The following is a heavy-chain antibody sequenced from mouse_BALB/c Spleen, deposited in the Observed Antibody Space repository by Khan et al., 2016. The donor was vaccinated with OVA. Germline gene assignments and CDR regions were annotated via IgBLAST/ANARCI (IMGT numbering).Heavy chain of an antibody. CDR1: DYTFTDFL. Sequence: QVQLQQSGPELVRPGVSVKISCKGSDYTFTDFLMHWLQQSHAKSLEWIGVASTYYGNINYKQKSKGKATLTVDKPSIPAYMELARRTSEDSAIWYGAGGDGCSLFAYWGQETLITVSA. CDR2: ASTYYGNI. J-gene: IGHJ3*01. V-gene: IGHV1S137*01. CDR3: AGGDGCSLFAY. D-gene: IGHD2-3*01.